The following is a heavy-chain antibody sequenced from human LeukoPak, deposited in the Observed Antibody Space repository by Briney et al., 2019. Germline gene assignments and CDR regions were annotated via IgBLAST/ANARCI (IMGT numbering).Heavy chain of an antibody. CDR3: ARANSYGSGSLVN. CDR1: GYTFTGYY. V-gene: IGHV1-2*02. J-gene: IGHJ4*02. CDR2: INPNSGGT. Sequence: ASVKVSCKASGYTFTGYYMHWVRQAPGQGLEWMGWINPNSGGTNYAQKFQGRVTMTRDPSISTAYMELSRLRSDDTAVYYCARANSYGSGSLVNWGQGTLVTVSS. D-gene: IGHD3-10*01.